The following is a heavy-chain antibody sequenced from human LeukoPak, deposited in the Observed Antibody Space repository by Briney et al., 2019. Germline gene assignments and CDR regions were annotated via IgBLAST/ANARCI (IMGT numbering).Heavy chain of an antibody. D-gene: IGHD3-10*01. CDR1: GFTFSNYG. V-gene: IGHV3-23*01. CDR3: ASHMVRGVG. CDR2: ITGSGGST. Sequence: GGSLRLSCAASGFTFSNYGLSWVRQAPGKGLEWVSGITGSGGSTCYADSVKGRFTISRDNSKNTLYLQMNSLRAEDTAVYYCASHMVRGVGWGQGTLVTVSS. J-gene: IGHJ4*02.